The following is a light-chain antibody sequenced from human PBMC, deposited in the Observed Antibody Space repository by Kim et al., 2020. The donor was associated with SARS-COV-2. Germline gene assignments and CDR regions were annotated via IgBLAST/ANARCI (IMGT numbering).Light chain of an antibody. V-gene: IGLV3-19*01. Sequence: SSELTQDTAMSVALGQKVRITCQGDSLRVYYASWYQQKPGQAPVLVIFGKNNRPSGIPDRFSGSSSGNTASLTITGSQAEDEADYYCNSRDSSGNLVVFGGGTKLTVL. CDR1: SLRVYY. CDR3: NSRDSSGNLVV. J-gene: IGLJ2*01. CDR2: GKN.